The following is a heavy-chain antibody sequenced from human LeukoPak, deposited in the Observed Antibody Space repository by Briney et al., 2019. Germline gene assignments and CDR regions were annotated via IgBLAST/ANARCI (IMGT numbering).Heavy chain of an antibody. CDR2: ISHSGGST. V-gene: IGHV3-23*01. D-gene: IGHD3-22*01. CDR3: ARESIVVVQGGMDV. J-gene: IGHJ6*02. Sequence: GGSLRLSCAASGFTFSNYAMSWVRQAPGKGLECVSTISHSGGSTDYADSVKGRFTISRDNSKNTLYLQMNSLRAEDTAVYYCARESIVVVQGGMDVWGQGTTVTVSS. CDR1: GFTFSNYA.